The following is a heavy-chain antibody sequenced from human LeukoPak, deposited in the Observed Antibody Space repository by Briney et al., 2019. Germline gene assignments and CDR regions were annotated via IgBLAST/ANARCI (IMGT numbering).Heavy chain of an antibody. J-gene: IGHJ5*02. D-gene: IGHD2-2*02. Sequence: PGGSLRLSCAASGFTFSSHSMNWVRQAPGRGLEWVAIISYDGSNKYFADSVKGRFTISGDNSNNTLYLQMNSLRAEDTAVYYCARGAKYCSSISCYKNWFDPWGQGTLVTVSS. CDR3: ARGAKYCSSISCYKNWFDP. CDR2: ISYDGSNK. CDR1: GFTFSSHS. V-gene: IGHV3-30*03.